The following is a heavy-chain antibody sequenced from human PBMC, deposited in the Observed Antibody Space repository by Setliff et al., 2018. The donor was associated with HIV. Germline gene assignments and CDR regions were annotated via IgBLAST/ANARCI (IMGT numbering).Heavy chain of an antibody. Sequence: PGGSLRLSCAASGLVFSDHSFHWVRQAPGQGLEWLSYITGTGTTVSYADSVRGRFIISRDSVSNEVYLQIKRLRVEDTAVYYCARDQLRIPERWDFEFWGQGTLVTVSS. D-gene: IGHD1-26*01. CDR3: ARDQLRIPERWDFEF. V-gene: IGHV3-48*01. J-gene: IGHJ4*02. CDR2: ITGTGTTV. CDR1: GLVFSDHS.